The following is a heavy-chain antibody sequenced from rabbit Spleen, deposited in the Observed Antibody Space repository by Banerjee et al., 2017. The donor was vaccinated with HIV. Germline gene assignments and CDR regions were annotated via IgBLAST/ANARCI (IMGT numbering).Heavy chain of an antibody. J-gene: IGHJ3*01. CDR2: MYGGSSDVT. V-gene: IGHV1S40*01. Sequence: QSLEESGGDLVKPGASLTLTCTASGFSFSNDYYMCWVRQAPGKGLEWIAYMYGGSSDVTYYASWAKGRFTISRTSSTTVTLQMTSLTAADTATYFCARSVGAYGYVDLWGQGTLVTVS. CDR1: GFSFSNDYY. D-gene: IGHD6-1*01. CDR3: ARSVGAYGYVDL.